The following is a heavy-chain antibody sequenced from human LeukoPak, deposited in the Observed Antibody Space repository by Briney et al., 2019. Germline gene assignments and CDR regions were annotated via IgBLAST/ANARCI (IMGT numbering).Heavy chain of an antibody. Sequence: SETLSLTCTVSGGSISSGGYYWSWIRQHPGKGLEWIGYIYYSVSTYYNPSLKSRVTISVDTSKNQFSLKLSSVTAADTAVYYCARYSLRFDLAFDIWGQGTMVTVSS. CDR2: IYYSVST. D-gene: IGHD4-17*01. V-gene: IGHV4-31*03. CDR1: GGSISSGGYY. CDR3: ARYSLRFDLAFDI. J-gene: IGHJ3*02.